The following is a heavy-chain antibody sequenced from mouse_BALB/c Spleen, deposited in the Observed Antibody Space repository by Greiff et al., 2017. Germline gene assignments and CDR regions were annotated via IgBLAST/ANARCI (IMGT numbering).Heavy chain of an antibody. CDR2: IDPSYGGT. CDR3: AREGGNYYAMDY. Sequence: EVQLQQSGPELEKPGASVKISCKASGYSFTGYNMNWVKQSNGKSLEWIGNIDPSYGGTSYNQKFKGKATLTVDKSSSTAYMQLKSLTSEDSAVYYCAREGGNYYAMDYWGQGTSVTVSS. D-gene: IGHD2-1*01. V-gene: IGHV1-39*01. CDR1: GYSFTGYN. J-gene: IGHJ4*01.